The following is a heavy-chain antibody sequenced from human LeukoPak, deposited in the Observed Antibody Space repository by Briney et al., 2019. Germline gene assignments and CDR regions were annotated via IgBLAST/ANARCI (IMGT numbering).Heavy chain of an antibody. CDR2: TYYRSRWYN. D-gene: IGHD6-13*01. V-gene: IGHV6-1*01. CDR3: ARAPYSSTSYYYYYYMDV. CDR1: GDSVSSNSAA. J-gene: IGHJ6*03. Sequence: SQTLSLTCAISGDSVSSNSAAWNWIRQSPSRGLEWLGRTYYRSRWYNYYAVSVKSRITINPDTSKNQFSLQLNSVTPEDTAVYYCARAPYSSTSYYYYYYMDVWGKGTTVTVSS.